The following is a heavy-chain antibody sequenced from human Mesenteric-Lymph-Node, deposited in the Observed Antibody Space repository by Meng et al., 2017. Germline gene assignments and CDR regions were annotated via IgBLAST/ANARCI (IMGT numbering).Heavy chain of an antibody. J-gene: IGHJ4*02. CDR2: INHSGST. Sequence: SETLSLTFAVYGGSFSGYYWSWIRQPPGKGLEWIGEINHSGSTNYNPSLKSRVTISVDTSKNQFSLKLSSVTAADTAVYYCAIRDYGDYGVHYWGQGTLVTVSS. V-gene: IGHV4-34*01. D-gene: IGHD4-17*01. CDR1: GGSFSGYY. CDR3: AIRDYGDYGVHY.